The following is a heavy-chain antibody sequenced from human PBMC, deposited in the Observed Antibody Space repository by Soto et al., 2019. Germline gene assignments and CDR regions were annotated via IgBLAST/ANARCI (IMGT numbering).Heavy chain of an antibody. Sequence: EVQLLESGGGSVQPGGSLMISCAASGFTFSSYSLSWLRQAPGKGLEWVSGISGSGQTTHYKDSVQGRFTISRDNFRNTLYLQVNSLRAEDTAIYFCAKSRGDSWTTYFFDYWGQGALVTVSS. J-gene: IGHJ4*02. CDR3: AKSRGDSWTTYFFDY. V-gene: IGHV3-23*01. CDR1: GFTFSSYS. D-gene: IGHD4-4*01. CDR2: ISGSGQTT.